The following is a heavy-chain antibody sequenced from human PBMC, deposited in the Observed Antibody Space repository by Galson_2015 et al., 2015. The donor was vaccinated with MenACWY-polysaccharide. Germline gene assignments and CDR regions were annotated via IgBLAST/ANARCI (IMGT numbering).Heavy chain of an antibody. CDR1: GFTISNYW. V-gene: IGHV3-7*01. Sequence: SLRLSCAVSGFTISNYWMYWVRQAPGKGLEWVANIKQDGSEKNYVGSVKGRFTISRDNAKNTLYLQMNSLRVEDTAAYYCARILYYWGQGTRVTVSP. J-gene: IGHJ4*02. CDR2: IKQDGSEK. CDR3: ARILYY.